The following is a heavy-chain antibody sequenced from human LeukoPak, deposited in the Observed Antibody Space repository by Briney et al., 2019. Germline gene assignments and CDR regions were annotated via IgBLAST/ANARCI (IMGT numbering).Heavy chain of an antibody. CDR1: GFTFSSYE. J-gene: IGHJ3*02. Sequence: GGSLRLSCAASGFTFSSYEMNWVRQAPGKGLVWVSRINSDGSSTSYADSVKGRFTISRDNAKNTLYLQMNSLRAEDTAVYYCARDRAILCAFDIWGQGTMVTVSS. D-gene: IGHD2-15*01. CDR2: INSDGSST. CDR3: ARDRAILCAFDI. V-gene: IGHV3-74*01.